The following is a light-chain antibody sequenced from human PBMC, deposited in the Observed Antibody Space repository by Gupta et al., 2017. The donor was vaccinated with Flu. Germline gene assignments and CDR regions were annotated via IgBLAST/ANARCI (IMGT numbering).Light chain of an antibody. CDR3: QQRRNWPRT. CDR2: DAS. CDR1: QSVSTY. V-gene: IGKV3-11*01. J-gene: IGKJ1*01. Sequence: PATLSLAPGERATLSCRASQSVSTYLAWYQQKPGQAPRLLIYDASNRATGIAARFSGSGSGTDFTLTISSLEPEDFAVYYCQQRRNWPRTFGQGTKVEI.